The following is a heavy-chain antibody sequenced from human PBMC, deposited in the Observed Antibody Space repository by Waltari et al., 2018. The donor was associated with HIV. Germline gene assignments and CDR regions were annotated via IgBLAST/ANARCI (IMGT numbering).Heavy chain of an antibody. CDR2: SSRTSSFI. CDR1: GFTFNTFN. Sequence: EVQLVESGGGLVKPGGSLRLSCVVSGFTFNTFNMKWVRQPPGKGLEWVSASSRTSSFIYDAGSLKGRFTVSRDNAKNSLYLQINHLRAEDTAIYYCASENFWGGPHSWGQGTLVTVSS. V-gene: IGHV3-21*03. J-gene: IGHJ4*02. CDR3: ASENFWGGPHS. D-gene: IGHD3-3*01.